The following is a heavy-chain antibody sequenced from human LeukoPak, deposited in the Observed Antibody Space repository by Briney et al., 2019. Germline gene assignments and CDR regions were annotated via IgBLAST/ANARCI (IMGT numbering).Heavy chain of an antibody. CDR3: ARVTLPGMVGATTIDY. CDR1: GFTVSSYT. CDR2: ISYDGSKK. J-gene: IGHJ4*02. Sequence: GGSLRLSCAASGFTVSSYTMHWVRQSPGKGLECVAVISYDGSKKYYADSVKGRFTISRDNSNNTLYLQINSLIAEDTAVYYCARVTLPGMVGATTIDYWGQVTLVTVSS. V-gene: IGHV3-30-3*01. D-gene: IGHD1-26*01.